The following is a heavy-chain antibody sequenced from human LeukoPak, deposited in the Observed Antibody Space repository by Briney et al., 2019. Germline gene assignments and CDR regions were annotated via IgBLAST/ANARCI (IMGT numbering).Heavy chain of an antibody. Sequence: SETLSLTCTVSGGSISSGGYYWSWIRQPPGKGLEWIGYIYYSGSTNYNPSLKSRVTISVDTSKNQFSLKLSSVTAADTAVYYCARGTLGNLVSNSGFDYWGQGTLVTVSS. CDR3: ARGTLGNLVSNSGFDY. CDR2: IYYSGST. J-gene: IGHJ4*02. CDR1: GGSISSGGYY. V-gene: IGHV4-61*08. D-gene: IGHD2/OR15-2a*01.